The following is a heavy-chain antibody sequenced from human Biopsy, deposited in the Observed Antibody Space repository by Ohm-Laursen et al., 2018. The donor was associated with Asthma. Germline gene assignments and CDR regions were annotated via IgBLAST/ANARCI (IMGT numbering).Heavy chain of an antibody. CDR3: ARMISYYHEMRAPFFDY. J-gene: IGHJ4*02. Sequence: SVTVACKTSGYTVTRYAINWVRQAPGQGLEWMGWINTNTGNQTYAQGFTGRFVFSLDTSVNTAHLQISSLKAEDTAVYYCARMISYYHEMRAPFFDYWGQGTLVTVSS. CDR1: GYTVTRYA. V-gene: IGHV7-4-1*02. CDR2: INTNTGNQ. D-gene: IGHD3-22*01.